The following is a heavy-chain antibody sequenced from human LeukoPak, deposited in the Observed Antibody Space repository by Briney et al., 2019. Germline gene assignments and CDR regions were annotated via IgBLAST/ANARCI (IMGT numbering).Heavy chain of an antibody. CDR1: GFTFSSYG. V-gene: IGHV3-33*06. J-gene: IGHJ6*03. D-gene: IGHD6-13*01. Sequence: GGSLRLSCAASGFTFSSYGMHWVRQAPGKGLEWVAVIWYDGSNKYYADSVKGRFTISRDSSKNTLYLQMNSLRAEDTAVYYCAKDYSASYSSSWYYYYMDVWGKGTTVTVSS. CDR2: IWYDGSNK. CDR3: AKDYSASYSSSWYYYYMDV.